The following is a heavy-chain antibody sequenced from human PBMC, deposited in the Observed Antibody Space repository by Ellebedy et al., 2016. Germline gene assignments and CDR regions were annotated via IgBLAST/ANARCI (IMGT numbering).Heavy chain of an antibody. CDR3: AREIANALDA. Sequence: ASVKVSXKASGYKFPGYYIQWVRQAPGQGLEWMGWVNPSGAPSYAQKFQGRVTMTRDSSITTAYLEITRLKPDDTAVYYCAREIANALDAWGQGTAVVVTS. CDR1: GYKFPGYY. D-gene: IGHD1-1*01. V-gene: IGHV1-2*02. CDR2: VNPSGAP. J-gene: IGHJ6*02.